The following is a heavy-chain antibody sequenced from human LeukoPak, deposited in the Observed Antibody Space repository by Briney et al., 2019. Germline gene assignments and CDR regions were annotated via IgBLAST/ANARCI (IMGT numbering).Heavy chain of an antibody. V-gene: IGHV3-21*01. CDR1: GFTFSSYS. Sequence: GGSLRLSCAASGFTFSSYSMNRVRQAPGKGLEWVSSISSSSYIYYADSVKGRFTISRDNAKNSLYLQMNSLRAEDTAVYYCARGPYGDYYYGMDVWGQGTTVTVSS. CDR3: ARGPYGDYYYGMDV. CDR2: ISSSSYI. J-gene: IGHJ6*02. D-gene: IGHD4-17*01.